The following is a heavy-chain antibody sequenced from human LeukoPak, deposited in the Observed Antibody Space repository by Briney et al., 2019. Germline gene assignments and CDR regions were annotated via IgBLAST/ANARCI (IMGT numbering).Heavy chain of an antibody. CDR1: GFTFSSYG. J-gene: IGHJ4*02. CDR2: IWYDGSNK. D-gene: IGHD5-24*01. V-gene: IGHV3-33*06. CDR3: AKVRDGYTRYYFDY. Sequence: PGGSLRLSCAASGFTFSSYGMHWVRQAPGKGLEWVAVIWYDGSNKYYADSVKGRFTISRDNSKNTLYLQMNSLRAEDTAVYYCAKVRDGYTRYYFDYWGQGTLVTVSS.